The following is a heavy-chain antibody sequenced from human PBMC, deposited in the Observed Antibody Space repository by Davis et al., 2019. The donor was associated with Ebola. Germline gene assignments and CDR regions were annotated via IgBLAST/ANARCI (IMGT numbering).Heavy chain of an antibody. Sequence: ASVKVSCKASGYTFTSYDINWVRQATGQGLEWMGWMNPNSGNTGYAQKFQGRVTMTRNTSISTAYMELSSLRAEDTAVYYCASLGDVVVPAAKGGYWGQGTLVTVSS. V-gene: IGHV1-8*01. CDR2: MNPNSGNT. CDR3: ASLGDVVVPAAKGGY. J-gene: IGHJ4*02. CDR1: GYTFTSYD. D-gene: IGHD2-2*01.